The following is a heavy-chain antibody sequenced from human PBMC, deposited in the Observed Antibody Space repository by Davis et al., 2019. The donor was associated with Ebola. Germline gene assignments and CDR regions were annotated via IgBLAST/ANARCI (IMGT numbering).Heavy chain of an antibody. V-gene: IGHV5-51*01. D-gene: IGHD1-20*01. J-gene: IGHJ3*02. CDR3: ATLRRTITGMDDGFDI. CDR2: IYTGDSDT. CDR1: GYSFYQYW. Sequence: GESLKISCKGLGYSFYQYWIGWVRQMPGKGLEWMGIIYTGDSDTRYSPSFQGQDIISVDKSISTAYLQWSSLKASDTAMYYCATLRRTITGMDDGFDIWGQGTMVTVSS.